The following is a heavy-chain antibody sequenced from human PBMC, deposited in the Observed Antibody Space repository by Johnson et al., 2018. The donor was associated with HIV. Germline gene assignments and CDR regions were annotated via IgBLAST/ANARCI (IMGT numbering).Heavy chain of an antibody. CDR2: ISYDGSNK. V-gene: IGHV3-30*04. CDR3: ARERPAYISSSSHAFDI. J-gene: IGHJ3*02. D-gene: IGHD6-6*01. Sequence: QVQLVESGGGVVQPGRSLRLSCAASGFTFSSYAMHWVRQAPGKGLEWVAVISYDGSNKYYADSVKGRFTISRDNSKNTLYLQMNSLRAEDTAVYYCARERPAYISSSSHAFDIWGQGTMVTVSS. CDR1: GFTFSSYA.